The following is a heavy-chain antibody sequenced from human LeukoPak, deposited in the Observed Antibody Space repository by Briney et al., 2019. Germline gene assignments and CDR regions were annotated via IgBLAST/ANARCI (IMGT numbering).Heavy chain of an antibody. D-gene: IGHD1-26*01. CDR1: GYSISSGSY. Sequence: PSETLSLTCTVSGYSISSGSYWGWIRQPPGKGLEWFGSIYHSGSTYYNPSLKSRVTISVDTSKNQFSLKLSSVTAADAAVYYCARVRTRSYRGIVGATAQNPFDYCGQGTLVTVFS. J-gene: IGHJ4*02. V-gene: IGHV4-38-2*02. CDR3: ARVRTRSYRGIVGATAQNPFDY. CDR2: IYHSGST.